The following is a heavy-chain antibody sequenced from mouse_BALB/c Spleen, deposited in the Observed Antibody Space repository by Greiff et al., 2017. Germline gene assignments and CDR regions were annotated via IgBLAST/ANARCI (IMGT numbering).Heavy chain of an antibody. V-gene: IGHV14-4*02. J-gene: IGHJ2*01. Sequence: EVQRVESGAELVSSGASVKLSCTASGFNIKDYYMHWVKQRPEQGLEWFGWFDPENGDTEYAPKFQGKATMTADTSSNTDYLQISSLTSEDTAVYYCNAWGGNYYPFDYWGQGTTLTVSS. CDR1: GFNIKDYY. CDR2: FDPENGDT. D-gene: IGHD2-1*01. CDR3: NAWGGNYYPFDY.